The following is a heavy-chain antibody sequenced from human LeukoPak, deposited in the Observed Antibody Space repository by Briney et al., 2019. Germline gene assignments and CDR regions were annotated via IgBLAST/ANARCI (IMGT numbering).Heavy chain of an antibody. J-gene: IGHJ4*02. Sequence: ASVKVSCKASGGTFSSYAISWVRQAPGQGLEWMGWISAYNGNTNYAQKLQGRVTMTTDTSTSTAHMELRSLRSDDTAVYYCARVGITGTTSDYWGQGTLVTVSS. D-gene: IGHD1-7*01. CDR1: GGTFSSYA. V-gene: IGHV1-18*01. CDR2: ISAYNGNT. CDR3: ARVGITGTTSDY.